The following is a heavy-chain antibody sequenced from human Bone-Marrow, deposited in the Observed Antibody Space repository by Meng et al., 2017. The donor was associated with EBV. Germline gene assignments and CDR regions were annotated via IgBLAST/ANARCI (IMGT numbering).Heavy chain of an antibody. J-gene: IGHJ4*02. V-gene: IGHV3-74*01. Sequence: GHLMECGGGLVQPGGSLKLSCAAFGFTLSRYWVNWVRQGPGKGLVWVACINTDESVTNYADSVKGRFTITRDKVKNTVYMKMNNLRADDTAVYYCATDCFGDKDSWGQGTLVTVSS. CDR2: INTDESVT. D-gene: IGHD2-21*01. CDR3: ATDCFGDKDS. CDR1: GFTLSRYW.